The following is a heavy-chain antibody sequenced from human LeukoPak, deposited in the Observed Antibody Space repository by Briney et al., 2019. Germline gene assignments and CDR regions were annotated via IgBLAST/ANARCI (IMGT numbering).Heavy chain of an antibody. J-gene: IGHJ4*02. CDR3: AGGTGFIIKD. CDR1: GFTFSNFW. CDR2: IKQDGSEK. D-gene: IGHD3-9*01. Sequence: PGGSLRLSCVASGFTFSNFWMNWVRRAPGKGLEWVANIKQDGSEKNYVDSVKGRFTISRDNAKNSLYLQMNNLRVEDTAMYYCAGGTGFIIKDWGQGTLVTVSS. V-gene: IGHV3-7*03.